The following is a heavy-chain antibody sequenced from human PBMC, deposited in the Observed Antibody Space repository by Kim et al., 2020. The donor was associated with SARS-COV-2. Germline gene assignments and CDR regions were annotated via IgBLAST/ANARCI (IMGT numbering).Heavy chain of an antibody. CDR2: XXXXXXX. D-gene: IGHD5-18*01. CDR3: ARGIHQWQGLDV. V-gene: IGHV3-13*01. J-gene: IGHJ6*02. Sequence: GGSLRLSCAASGFTFGGHDMHWVRXGSGXXLXXVXXXXXXXXXFYSGSVXXXFIISXENGRTSLFLQMDSLKVGDTAVYXCARGIHQWQGLDVWGXGTTVTVX. CDR1: GFTFGGHD.